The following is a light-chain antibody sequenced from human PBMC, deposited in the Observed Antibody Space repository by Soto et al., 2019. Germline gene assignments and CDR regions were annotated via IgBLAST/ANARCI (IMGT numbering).Light chain of an antibody. V-gene: IGKV3-11*01. Sequence: EIVLTQSPATLSLSPGERATLSYRASQSVRSYLAWYQLKPGQAPRLLIYDASNRATGIPARFSGSGSGTDFTLTISSLEPEDIAVYYCQQRSNWLWTFGQGTQVEIK. CDR2: DAS. CDR1: QSVRSY. CDR3: QQRSNWLWT. J-gene: IGKJ1*01.